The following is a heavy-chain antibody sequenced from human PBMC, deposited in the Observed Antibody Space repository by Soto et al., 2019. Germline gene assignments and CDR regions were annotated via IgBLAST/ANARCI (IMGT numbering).Heavy chain of an antibody. CDR2: ISGSGGNT. J-gene: IGHJ4*02. Sequence: GGSLRLSCAASGFTFSSYAMSWVRQAPGKGLEWVSAISGSGGNTYYADSVKGRFTISRDNSKNTLYLQMNSLRAEDTAVYYCSYYYDSSGYYPYYFDYWGQGTLVTVSS. D-gene: IGHD3-22*01. V-gene: IGHV3-23*01. CDR3: SYYYDSSGYYPYYFDY. CDR1: GFTFSSYA.